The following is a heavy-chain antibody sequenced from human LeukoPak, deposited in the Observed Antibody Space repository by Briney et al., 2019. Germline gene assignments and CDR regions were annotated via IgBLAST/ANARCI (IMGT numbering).Heavy chain of an antibody. D-gene: IGHD4-17*01. CDR2: MSGDGVHI. CDR3: VRGSYGAYDY. Sequence: LAGGSLRLSCAASGFTFNIYGIHWVRQAPGKGLEWVALMSGDGVHIYYAESVKGRFTISRDNSRNTLYLQMNSLRAEDTAVYYCVRGSYGAYDYWGQGSLVTVSS. J-gene: IGHJ4*02. V-gene: IGHV3-33*08. CDR1: GFTFNIYG.